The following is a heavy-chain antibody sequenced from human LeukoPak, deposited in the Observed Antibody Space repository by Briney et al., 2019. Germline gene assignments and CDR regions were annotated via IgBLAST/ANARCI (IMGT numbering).Heavy chain of an antibody. CDR1: GGSTSSYY. D-gene: IGHD3-10*01. CDR3: ETEAVRGEKYFQH. Sequence: PSETLSLTCTVSGGSTSSYYWSWIRQPPGRGLGWIGYIYYSGSTNYNPSLKSRVTISVDTSKNQFSLKLSSVTAADTAVYYCETEAVRGEKYFQHGGQGTLVTVSS. CDR2: IYYSGST. V-gene: IGHV4-59*01. J-gene: IGHJ1*01.